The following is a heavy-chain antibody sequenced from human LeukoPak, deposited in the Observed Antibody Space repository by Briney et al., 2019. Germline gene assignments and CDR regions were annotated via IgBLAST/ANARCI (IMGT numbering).Heavy chain of an antibody. J-gene: IGHJ4*02. Sequence: PGGSLXLSCAASGFTVSSNYMSWVRQAPGKGLEWVAVINSGGSTYYADSVKGRFTISRDNSKNTLYLQMNSLRAEDTAVYYCARGRPWGINSGYAKDLDYWGQGTLVTVSS. CDR1: GFTVSSNY. CDR2: INSGGST. CDR3: ARGRPWGINSGYAKDLDY. D-gene: IGHD5-12*01. V-gene: IGHV3-53*01.